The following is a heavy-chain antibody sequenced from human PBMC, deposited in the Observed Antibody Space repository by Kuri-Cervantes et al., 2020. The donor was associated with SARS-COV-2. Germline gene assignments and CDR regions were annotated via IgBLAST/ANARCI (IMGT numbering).Heavy chain of an antibody. CDR2: INWNGGST. J-gene: IGHJ4*02. V-gene: IGHV3-20*04. Sequence: GESLKISCAASGFTFGDYGMSWVRQAPGKGLEWVSGINWNGGSTGYADSVKGRSTISRDNAKNSLYLQMNSLRAEDTALYYCARDTRRRSGNLPFDYWGQGTLVTVSS. D-gene: IGHD3-3*01. CDR3: ARDTRRRSGNLPFDY. CDR1: GFTFGDYG.